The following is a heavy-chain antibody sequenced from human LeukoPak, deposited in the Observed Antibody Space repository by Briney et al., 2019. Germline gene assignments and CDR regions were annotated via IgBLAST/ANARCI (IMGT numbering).Heavy chain of an antibody. CDR1: GGSISSSSYY. Sequence: PSETLSLTCTVSGGSISSSSYYWGWIRQPPGKGLEWIGSIYYSGSTYYNPSLKSRVTISVDTFKNQFSLKLSSVTAADTAVYXXXXXXXXXXXXXXXGXIENTKGKNWFDPWGQGTLVTVSS. CDR3: XXXXXXXXXXXXXGXIENTKGKNWFDP. V-gene: IGHV4-39*01. CDR2: IYYSGST. J-gene: IGHJ5*02. D-gene: IGHD1-26*01.